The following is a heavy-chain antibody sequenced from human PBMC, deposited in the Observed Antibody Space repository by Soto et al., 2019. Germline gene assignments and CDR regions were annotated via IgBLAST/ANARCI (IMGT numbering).Heavy chain of an antibody. V-gene: IGHV3-30*04. J-gene: IGHJ5*02. CDR1: EFTFSNHA. D-gene: IGHD3-3*01. CDR3: ARDRGGRDFWIGYPTGWFDP. CDR2: ISYDGSNK. Sequence: QVQLVESGGGVVQPGRSLRLSCEAFEFTFSNHAMHWVRQAPGKGLDWVAVISYDGSNKYYADSVKGRFTISRDNSKNTLYLQMNSLRAEDTAMYYCARDRGGRDFWIGYPTGWFDPWGQGTLVTVSS.